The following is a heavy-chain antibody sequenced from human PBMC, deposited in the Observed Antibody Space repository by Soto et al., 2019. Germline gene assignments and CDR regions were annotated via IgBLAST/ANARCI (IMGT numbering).Heavy chain of an antibody. CDR1: GFSLSSSGVG. D-gene: IGHD2-15*01. CDR2: IYWDDDK. CDR3: AHRDCGGGSCPFDY. V-gene: IGHV2-5*02. J-gene: IGHJ4*02. Sequence: QITLKESGPTLVKPTQTLTLTCTFSGFSLSSSGVGVGWIRQPPGKALEWLALIYWDDDKRYSPSLKTRLTVTKNTAKNQEVFTMTDMDPVDTATSFCAHRDCGGGSCPFDYWGQGTLVTVSS.